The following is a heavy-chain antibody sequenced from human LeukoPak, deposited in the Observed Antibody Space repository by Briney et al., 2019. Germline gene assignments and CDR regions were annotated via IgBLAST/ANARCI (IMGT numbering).Heavy chain of an antibody. CDR1: GFTFSSYA. Sequence: PGGSLRLSCAASGFTFSSYAMHWVRQAPGKGLEWVALISYDGSNKYYADSVKARFIISRDNSKNTVYLQMNSLRAEDTAVYYCARGSLDPYYYDSSGGYGVWFDPWGQGTLVTVSS. CDR3: ARGSLDPYYYDSSGGYGVWFDP. D-gene: IGHD3-22*01. J-gene: IGHJ5*02. CDR2: ISYDGSNK. V-gene: IGHV3-30*04.